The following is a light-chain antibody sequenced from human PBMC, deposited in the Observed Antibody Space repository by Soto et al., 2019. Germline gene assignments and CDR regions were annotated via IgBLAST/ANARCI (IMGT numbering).Light chain of an antibody. Sequence: QAVVTQEPSLTVSPGGTVTLTCASSTGAVTTGDYPNWFQQKPGQAPRSLIHSTSNTHSWTPARFSGSLFGGKAALTLSSVQPEDEADYYCLLYSGGVLGFGGGTKVTVL. V-gene: IGLV7-43*01. CDR2: STS. CDR1: TGAVTTGDY. J-gene: IGLJ2*01. CDR3: LLYSGGVLG.